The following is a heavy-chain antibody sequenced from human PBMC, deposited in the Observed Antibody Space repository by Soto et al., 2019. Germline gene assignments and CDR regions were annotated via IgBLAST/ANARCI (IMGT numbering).Heavy chain of an antibody. D-gene: IGHD3-10*01. V-gene: IGHV1-18*01. J-gene: IGHJ4*02. CDR3: ARDLDGSGNYYTDY. Sequence: QVQLVQSGAEVKKPGASVKVSCKASGYTFSSIGISWVRQAPGQGLEWMGWISPYKGNTYYAQRLQGRVTMTTDTSTSTAYMEVRRLRSDDTAVYYCARDLDGSGNYYTDYWGQGTLVTVSS. CDR2: ISPYKGNT. CDR1: GYTFSSIG.